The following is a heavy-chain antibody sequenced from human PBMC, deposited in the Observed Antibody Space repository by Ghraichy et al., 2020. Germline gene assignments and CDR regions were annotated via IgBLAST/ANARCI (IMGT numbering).Heavy chain of an antibody. V-gene: IGHV4-39*01. D-gene: IGHD3-22*01. Sequence: SETLSLTCTVSGGSISSSSYYWGWIRQPPRKGLEWIGSIYYSGSTYYNPSLKSRVTISVDTSKNQFSLKLSSVTAADTAVYYCARQLRARGITMIVGFDYWGQGTLVTVSS. CDR1: GGSISSSSYY. J-gene: IGHJ4*02. CDR3: ARQLRARGITMIVGFDY. CDR2: IYYSGST.